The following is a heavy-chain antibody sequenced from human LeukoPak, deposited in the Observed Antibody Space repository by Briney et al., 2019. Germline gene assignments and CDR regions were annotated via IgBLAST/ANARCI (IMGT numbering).Heavy chain of an antibody. Sequence: ASVKVSCKASGYTFTSYGISWVRQAPGQGLEWMGWISAYNGNTNYAQKLQGRVTMTTNTSTSTAYMELRSLRSDDTAVYYCARVEPYYYDSSGYYSDYWGQGTLVTVSS. D-gene: IGHD3-22*01. CDR2: ISAYNGNT. V-gene: IGHV1-18*01. J-gene: IGHJ4*02. CDR1: GYTFTSYG. CDR3: ARVEPYYYDSSGYYSDY.